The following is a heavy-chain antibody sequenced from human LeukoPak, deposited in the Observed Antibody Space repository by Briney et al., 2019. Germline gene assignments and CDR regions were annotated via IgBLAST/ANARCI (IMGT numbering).Heavy chain of an antibody. V-gene: IGHV3-30*18. Sequence: GGSLRLSCVASGFMFSNYAMHSVRQAPGKGLEWVAVISYDANLKHYADFVQGRFVVSRDNAKNTLYLELNSLRPEDTAVYYCAEAIDGYLFGYFDHWGQGTLVSVFS. CDR1: GFMFSNYA. D-gene: IGHD3-22*01. CDR2: ISYDANLK. CDR3: AEAIDGYLFGYFDH. J-gene: IGHJ4*02.